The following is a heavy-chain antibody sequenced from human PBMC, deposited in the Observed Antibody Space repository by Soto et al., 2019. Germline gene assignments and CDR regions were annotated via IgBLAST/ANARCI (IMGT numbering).Heavy chain of an antibody. D-gene: IGHD3-3*01. CDR2: IIPILGIA. V-gene: IGHV1-69*04. Sequence: SVKVSCKAYGGTFSSYAISWARQAPGQGLEWMGRIIPILGIANYAQKFQGRVTITADKSTSTAYMELSSLRSEDTAVYYCAREGMSYYDFWSGPGSGAFDIWGQGTMVTVSS. CDR1: GGTFSSYA. CDR3: AREGMSYYDFWSGPGSGAFDI. J-gene: IGHJ3*02.